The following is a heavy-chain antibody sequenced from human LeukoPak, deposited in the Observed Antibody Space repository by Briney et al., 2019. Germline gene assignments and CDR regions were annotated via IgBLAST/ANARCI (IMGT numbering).Heavy chain of an antibody. Sequence: PGGSLRLSCAASGFTFSSYWMSWVRQAPGKGLEWVANIKQDGSEKYYVDSVKGRFTISRDNAKNSLYLQMNSLRAEDTAVYHCARGGGNYYDTSGYDLWGQGTLVTVSS. J-gene: IGHJ5*02. V-gene: IGHV3-7*01. D-gene: IGHD3-22*01. CDR3: ARGGGNYYDTSGYDL. CDR1: GFTFSSYW. CDR2: IKQDGSEK.